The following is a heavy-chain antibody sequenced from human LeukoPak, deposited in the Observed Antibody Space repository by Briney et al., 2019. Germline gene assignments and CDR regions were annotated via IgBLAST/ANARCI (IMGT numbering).Heavy chain of an antibody. CDR2: IRGSGGST. CDR1: GFTFSSYA. CDR3: AKGGGWIVVVPAASSYFDY. V-gene: IGHV3-23*01. D-gene: IGHD2-2*01. Sequence: GGSLRLSCAASGFTFSSYAMSWDRQAPGNGREWDSAIRGSGGSTLYAGSVKGRFTISRDNSRNTLYLQMNSLRAEDTAVYYCAKGGGWIVVVPAASSYFDYWGQGTLVTVSS. J-gene: IGHJ4*02.